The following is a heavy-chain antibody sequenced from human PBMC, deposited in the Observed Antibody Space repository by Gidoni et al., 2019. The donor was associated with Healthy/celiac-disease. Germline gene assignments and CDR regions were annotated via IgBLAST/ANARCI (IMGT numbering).Heavy chain of an antibody. J-gene: IGHJ4*02. CDR1: GYTFSSYD. Sequence: QVQLVQSGAEVKKPGASVKVSCKTSGYTFSSYDINWMNPNSGNTGYAQKFQGRVTMTRNTSISTAYMEVSSLRSEDTAVYYCARGLGGGSYSRNYWGQGTLVTVSS. V-gene: IGHV1-8*01. CDR2: NPNSGNT. D-gene: IGHD1-26*01. CDR3: ARGLGGGSYSRNY.